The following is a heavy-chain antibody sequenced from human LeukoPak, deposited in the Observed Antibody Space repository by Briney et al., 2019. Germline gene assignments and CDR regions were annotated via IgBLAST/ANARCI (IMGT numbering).Heavy chain of an antibody. J-gene: IGHJ4*02. CDR3: ARGPLIAAAGTW. CDR2: INRDGSER. V-gene: IGHV3-7*03. CDR1: GFTFSNYW. Sequence: GGSLRLSCAASGFTFSNYWMTWVRQAPGKGLKWVANINRDGSERYYVDSVKGRFTISRDDAKSSLYLQMNSLRAEDTAVYYCARGPLIAAAGTWWGQGTLVTVSS. D-gene: IGHD6-13*01.